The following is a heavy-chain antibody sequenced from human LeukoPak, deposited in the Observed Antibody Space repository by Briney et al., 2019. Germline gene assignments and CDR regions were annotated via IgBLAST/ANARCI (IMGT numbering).Heavy chain of an antibody. CDR3: ARKSREYSSSTLTHYYYYYYKDV. CDR1: GFAFSSYW. CDR2: IKQDGSEK. Sequence: GGSLRLSGAASGFAFSSYWMSWVRQAPGKGLEWVANIKQDGSEKYYVDSVKGRFTISRDNAKNSLYLQMNSLRAEYTAVCYCARKSREYSSSTLTHYYYYYYKDVWGKGTTVTVSS. D-gene: IGHD6-6*01. V-gene: IGHV3-7*01. J-gene: IGHJ6*03.